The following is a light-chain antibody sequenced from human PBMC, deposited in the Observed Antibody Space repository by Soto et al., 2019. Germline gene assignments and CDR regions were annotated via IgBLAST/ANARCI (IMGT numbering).Light chain of an antibody. CDR1: QSSTEK. CDR2: GAS. CDR3: QQCDSSPWT. J-gene: IGKJ1*01. V-gene: IGKV3-20*01. Sequence: KVVTQSPHTLSVSPGERATLSCRASQSSTEKVVWFQQKPGQAPRLLIYGASSRATGIPDRFSGSGSGTDFTLTISSLEPEDFAVYYCQQCDSSPWTFGQGTKVDIK.